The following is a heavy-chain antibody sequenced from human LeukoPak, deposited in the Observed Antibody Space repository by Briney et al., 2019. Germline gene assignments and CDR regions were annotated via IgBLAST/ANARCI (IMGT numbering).Heavy chain of an antibody. D-gene: IGHD3-10*01. V-gene: IGHV1-69*06. CDR1: GGTFSSYA. J-gene: IGHJ4*02. CDR2: IIPIFGTA. Sequence: GASVKVSCKASGGTFSSYAISWVRQAPGQGLEWMGGIIPIFGTANYAQKFQGRVTITADKSTSTAYMELSSLRSEDTAVYYCARHYYGSGSYIDYWGQGTLVTVSS. CDR3: ARHYYGSGSYIDY.